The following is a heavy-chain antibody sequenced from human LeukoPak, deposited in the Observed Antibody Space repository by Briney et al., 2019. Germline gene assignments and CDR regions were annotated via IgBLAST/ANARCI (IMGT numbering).Heavy chain of an antibody. CDR1: GGSISSYY. Sequence: SETLSLTCTVSGGSISSYYWSWIRQPAGKGLEWIGRIYTSGSTNYNPSLKSRVTMSVDTSKNQFSLKLSSVTAADTAVYYCASGRSRAYRPGRPFDYWGQGTLVTVSS. D-gene: IGHD1-26*01. CDR2: IYTSGST. CDR3: ASGRSRAYRPGRPFDY. V-gene: IGHV4-4*07. J-gene: IGHJ4*02.